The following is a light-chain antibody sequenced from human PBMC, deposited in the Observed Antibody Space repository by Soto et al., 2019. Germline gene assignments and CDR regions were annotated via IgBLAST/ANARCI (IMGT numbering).Light chain of an antibody. CDR3: QQYESSLFT. J-gene: IGKJ3*01. V-gene: IGKV3-20*01. CDR2: GTS. Sequence: EIVLTQSPGPLSLSPGERATLSCRASQSVSSKYLAWYQQKPGQAPRVLIYGTSIRASGVPERFSGGGSGTDFTLTITRLEPEDFAVYYCQQYESSLFTFGPGTKVDFK. CDR1: QSVSSKY.